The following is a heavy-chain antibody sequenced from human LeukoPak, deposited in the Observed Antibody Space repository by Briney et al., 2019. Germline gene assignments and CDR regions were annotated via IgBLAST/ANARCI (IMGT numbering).Heavy chain of an antibody. V-gene: IGHV4-59*08. CDR2: IYYSGST. J-gene: IGHJ4*02. CDR1: GGSISSYY. Sequence: PSETLSLTCTVSGGSISSYYWSWIRQPPGKGLGWIGYIYYSGSTNYNPSLKSRVTISVDTSKNQFSLKLSSVTAADTAVYYCARRGSSYPYYFDYWGQGTLVTVSS. CDR3: ARRGSSYPYYFDY. D-gene: IGHD6-6*01.